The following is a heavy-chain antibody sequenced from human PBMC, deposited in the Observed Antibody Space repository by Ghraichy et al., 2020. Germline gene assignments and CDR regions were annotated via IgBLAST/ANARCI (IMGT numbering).Heavy chain of an antibody. CDR3: ARVGAAMVIAPFDY. CDR2: INPNSGGT. CDR1: GYTFTGYY. D-gene: IGHD5-18*01. J-gene: IGHJ4*02. Sequence: ASVKVSCKASGYTFTGYYMHWVRQAPGQGLEWMGWINPNSGGTNYAQKFQGRVTMTRDTSISTAYMELSRLRSDDTAVYYCARVGAAMVIAPFDYWGQGTLVTFSS. V-gene: IGHV1-2*02.